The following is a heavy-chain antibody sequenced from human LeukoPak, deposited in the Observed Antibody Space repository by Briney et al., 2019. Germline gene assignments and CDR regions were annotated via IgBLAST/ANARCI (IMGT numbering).Heavy chain of an antibody. CDR1: GFTFSSYS. Sequence: GGSLRLSCAASGFTFSSYSMNWVRQAPGKGLEWVSSISSSSSYIYYADSVKGRFTISRDNAKNSLYPQMNSLRAEDTAVYYCARDQGELRAFDYWGQGTLVTVSS. CDR2: ISSSSSYI. J-gene: IGHJ4*02. D-gene: IGHD1-26*01. CDR3: ARDQGELRAFDY. V-gene: IGHV3-21*01.